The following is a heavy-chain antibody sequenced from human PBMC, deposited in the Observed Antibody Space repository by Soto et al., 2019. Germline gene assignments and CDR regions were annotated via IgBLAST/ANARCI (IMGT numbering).Heavy chain of an antibody. D-gene: IGHD6-19*01. V-gene: IGHV3-21*01. Sequence: GGSLRLSCAASGFTFSSYSMNWVRQAPGKGLEWVSSISSSSSYIYYADSVKGRFTISRDNAKNSLYLQMNSLRAEDTAVYYCASLLETAWLVPTDYWGQGTLVTVSS. CDR2: ISSSSSYI. CDR1: GFTFSSYS. CDR3: ASLLETAWLVPTDY. J-gene: IGHJ4*02.